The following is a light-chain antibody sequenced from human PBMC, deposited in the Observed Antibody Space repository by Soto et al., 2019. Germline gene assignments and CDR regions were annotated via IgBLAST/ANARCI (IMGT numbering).Light chain of an antibody. Sequence: DIQMTQSPSSLSASVGDRVTITCRASHNINNYLNWYQQKPGKAPKLLIYAASSLQSGVPSRFSGSGSGTDFTLTISSLQPEDFATYYCQQTYSSPQTFGQGTKVDNK. J-gene: IGKJ1*01. CDR1: HNINNY. CDR3: QQTYSSPQT. CDR2: AAS. V-gene: IGKV1-39*01.